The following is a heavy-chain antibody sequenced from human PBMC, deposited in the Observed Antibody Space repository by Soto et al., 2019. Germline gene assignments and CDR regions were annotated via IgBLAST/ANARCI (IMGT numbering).Heavy chain of an antibody. J-gene: IGHJ4*02. V-gene: IGHV3-73*02. CDR3: ISHSPEDMIRT. Sequence: EVQLVESGGGLVQPGGSLKLSCAASGFTFSGSSVHWVRQASGKGLEWVGRIRNKANSYATAYAASVRGRFTISRDDSKHTAFLQMNSLNTEDTAVYYCISHSPEDMIRTWGKGNLVTVSS. CDR1: GFTFSGSS. D-gene: IGHD2-15*01. CDR2: IRNKANSYAT.